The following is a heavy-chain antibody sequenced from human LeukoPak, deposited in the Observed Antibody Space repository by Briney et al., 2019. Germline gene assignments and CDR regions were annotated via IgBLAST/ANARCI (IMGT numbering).Heavy chain of an antibody. CDR3: ARSPLGGSGWYFDY. CDR2: IYYSGTT. V-gene: IGHV4-28*01. J-gene: IGHJ4*02. Sequence: SETLSLTCGVSGDSVSSSHWWSWIRQPPGKGLDWIGTIYYSGTTYSNPSLKSRVTISVDTSKNQSSLKLSSVTAADTAVYYCARSPLGGSGWYFDYWGQGTLVTVSS. D-gene: IGHD6-19*01. CDR1: GDSVSSSHW.